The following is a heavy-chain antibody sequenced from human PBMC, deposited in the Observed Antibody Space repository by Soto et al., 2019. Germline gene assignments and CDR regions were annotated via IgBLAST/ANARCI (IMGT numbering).Heavy chain of an antibody. D-gene: IGHD6-13*01. V-gene: IGHV3-23*01. CDR3: AKYIAAADYSHS. CDR1: GFTFSSCT. J-gene: IGHJ4*02. Sequence: GGSLRLSCRASGFTFSSCTMSWVRQAPGKGLEWVSAISGSGGSTYYADSVKGRFTISREHRKNTLYLQMNSLRAEHTDVDYSAKYIAAADYSHSWGQGT. CDR2: ISGSGGST.